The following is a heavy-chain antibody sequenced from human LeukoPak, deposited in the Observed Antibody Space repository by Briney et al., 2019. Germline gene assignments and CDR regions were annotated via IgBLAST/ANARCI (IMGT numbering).Heavy chain of an antibody. D-gene: IGHD5-24*01. V-gene: IGHV3-30*18. CDR3: AKGGPGRDGYNLPVDY. CDR1: GFTFSSYG. J-gene: IGHJ4*02. Sequence: PGGSLRLSCAASGFTFSSYGMHWVRQAPGKGLEWVAVISYDGNNEYYADSVKGRFTISRDNSKNTLYLQMNSLRAEDTAVYYCAKGGPGRDGYNLPVDYWGQGTLVTVSS. CDR2: ISYDGNNE.